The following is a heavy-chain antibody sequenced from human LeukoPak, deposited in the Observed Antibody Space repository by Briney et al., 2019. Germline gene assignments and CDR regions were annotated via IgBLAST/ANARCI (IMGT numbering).Heavy chain of an antibody. Sequence: GGSLKLSCAASGFTFSNVWMSWVRQAPGKGLEWVGRIKSEADGRTTDYAAPVKGRFTVSRDDSKNTLYLQMNSLKTEDTALYYCTTDIDYVFAFDNWGQGTMITVSS. J-gene: IGHJ3*02. V-gene: IGHV3-15*01. CDR2: IKSEADGRTT. CDR3: TTDIDYVFAFDN. D-gene: IGHD4-17*01. CDR1: GFTFSNVW.